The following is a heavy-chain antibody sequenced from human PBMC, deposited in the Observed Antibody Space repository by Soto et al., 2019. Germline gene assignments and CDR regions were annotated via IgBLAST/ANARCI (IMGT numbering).Heavy chain of an antibody. CDR1: GYTFRNFG. D-gene: IGHD4-17*01. CDR2: ISAYNANA. Sequence: QIQLLQSGAEVKKPGASVKVTCKASGYTFRNFGISWVRQAPGQGLEWMGWISAYNANANYAQKLQGSLTMTADTSTSTAYMELRSLRSDDTTVYYCAIETSYFDSWGQGTLVTVSS. CDR3: AIETSYFDS. V-gene: IGHV1-18*01. J-gene: IGHJ4*02.